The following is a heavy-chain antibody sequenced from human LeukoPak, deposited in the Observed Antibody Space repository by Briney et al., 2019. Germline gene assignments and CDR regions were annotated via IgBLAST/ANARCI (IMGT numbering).Heavy chain of an antibody. J-gene: IGHJ5*02. CDR3: ARNPIGSYFNWFYP. CDR2: IYYSGST. Sequence: KPSETLSLTCTASGGSISSYYWSWIRQPPGKGLEWIGYIYYSGSTNYNPSLKSRVTISVDTSKNQFSLKLSSVTAADTAVYYCARNPIGSYFNWFYPWGQGTLVTVSS. V-gene: IGHV4-59*01. CDR1: GGSISSYY. D-gene: IGHD1-26*01.